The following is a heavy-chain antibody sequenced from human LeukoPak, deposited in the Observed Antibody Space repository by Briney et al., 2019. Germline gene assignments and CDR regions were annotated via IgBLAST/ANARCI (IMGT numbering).Heavy chain of an antibody. CDR3: VRGASLAYYMDV. J-gene: IGHJ6*03. D-gene: IGHD3-16*02. CDR2: INTDGSRT. Sequence: GGSLRLSCAASGFTFNSYWIHWVRQAPGKGLVWVSRINTDGSRTNYADSVKGRFAISRGDAKNTAHLQMYSLGAEDSAVYYCVRGASLAYYMDVWGKGTTVTVSS. V-gene: IGHV3-74*01. CDR1: GFTFNSYW.